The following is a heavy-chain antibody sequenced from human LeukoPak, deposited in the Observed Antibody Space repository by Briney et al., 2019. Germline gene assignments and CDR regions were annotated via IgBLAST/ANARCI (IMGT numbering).Heavy chain of an antibody. V-gene: IGHV3-48*03. Sequence: GGSLRLPCAASGFTFSNYEMNWVRQAPGKGLEWVSYITSSGHIIYYADSVKGQFTISRDNAKNSLYLQMNSLRAEDTAVYYCAREVDHFDSSGNYPDVFDYWGQGTLVTVSS. CDR2: ITSSGHII. J-gene: IGHJ4*02. CDR3: AREVDHFDSSGNYPDVFDY. D-gene: IGHD3-22*01. CDR1: GFTFSNYE.